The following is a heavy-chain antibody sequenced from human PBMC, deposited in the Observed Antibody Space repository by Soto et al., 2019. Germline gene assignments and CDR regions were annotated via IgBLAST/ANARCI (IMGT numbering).Heavy chain of an antibody. J-gene: IGHJ4*02. CDR3: ARAYYDYVWGSYRYHFDY. V-gene: IGHV3-48*03. CDR2: ISSSGSTI. D-gene: IGHD3-16*02. CDR1: GFTFSSYE. Sequence: WGSLRLSCAASGFTFSSYEMNWVRQAPGKGLEWVSYISSSGSTIYYADSVKGRFTISRDNAKNSLYLQMNSLRAEDTAVYYCARAYYDYVWGSYRYHFDYWGQGTLVTVSS.